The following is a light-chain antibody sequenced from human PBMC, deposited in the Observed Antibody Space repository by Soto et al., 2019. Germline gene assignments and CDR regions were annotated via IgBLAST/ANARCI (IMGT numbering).Light chain of an antibody. CDR3: CSYAGSVV. V-gene: IGLV2-23*01. CDR1: SSDVGSYNL. J-gene: IGLJ2*01. CDR2: EDS. Sequence: QSALTQPASVSGSPGQSITISCTGTSSDVGSYNLVSWYQQHPGKAPKLMIYEDSKRPSGVSNRFSGSKSGNTASLTSPGLEAEDEADYYCCSYAGSVVFGGGTKLTVL.